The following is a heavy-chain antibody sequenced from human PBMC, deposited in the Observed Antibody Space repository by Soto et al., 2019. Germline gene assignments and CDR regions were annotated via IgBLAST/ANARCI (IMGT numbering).Heavy chain of an antibody. D-gene: IGHD1-7*01. J-gene: IGHJ6*02. V-gene: IGHV4-59*08. Sequence: PSETLSLTCAVSGGSITSITNHYCSWIRQPPGKGLEWIGYISYSGHTSYNPSLKSRVILSVDTSKNQVSLNLASVTAADTAVYYCATQGFGTLHGLVDVWGQETTVTVSS. CDR3: ATQGFGTLHGLVDV. CDR1: GGSITSITNHY. CDR2: ISYSGHT.